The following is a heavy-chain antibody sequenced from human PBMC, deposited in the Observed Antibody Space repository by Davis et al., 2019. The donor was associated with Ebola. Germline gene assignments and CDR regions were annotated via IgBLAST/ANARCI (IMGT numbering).Heavy chain of an antibody. J-gene: IGHJ6*02. V-gene: IGHV3-48*02. Sequence: GESLKISCAASGFTFSSSSMNWVRQAPGKGLEWVSHSSSSRTTTYYADSVKGRFTISRDNVKSSLYLQMNSLRDEDTAVYYCSRHRGAWWSDLLYGMDVWGQGTTVTVS. CDR2: SSSSRTTT. CDR1: GFTFSSSS. D-gene: IGHD2-15*01. CDR3: SRHRGAWWSDLLYGMDV.